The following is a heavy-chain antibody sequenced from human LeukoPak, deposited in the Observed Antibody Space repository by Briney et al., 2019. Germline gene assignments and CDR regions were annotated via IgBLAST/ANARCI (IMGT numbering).Heavy chain of an antibody. CDR3: ARDRYGSGWYGRLVY. Sequence: GASVKVSCKASGYTFTGYYMHWVRQAPGQGLEWMGWINPNSGGTNYAQKFQGRVTMTRDTSISTAYMELSRLRSDDTAVYYCARDRYGSGWYGRLVYWGQGTLVTVSS. CDR2: INPNSGGT. J-gene: IGHJ4*02. CDR1: GYTFTGYY. V-gene: IGHV1-2*02. D-gene: IGHD6-19*01.